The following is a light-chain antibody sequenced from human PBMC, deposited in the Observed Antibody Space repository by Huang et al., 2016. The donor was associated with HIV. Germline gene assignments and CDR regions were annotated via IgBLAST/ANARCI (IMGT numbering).Light chain of an antibody. CDR2: GAS. V-gene: IGKV1-5*03. CDR3: QQYNNFPWT. CDR1: QSIGTW. Sequence: DIQMTQSSSTLSASVGDRVTIACRASQSIGTWLAWYQQKPGRAPNLLIYGASTLESGVPSRFSGGGSGTDFTLTISSLQADDFATYFCQQYNNFPWTFGQGTKVEV. J-gene: IGKJ1*01.